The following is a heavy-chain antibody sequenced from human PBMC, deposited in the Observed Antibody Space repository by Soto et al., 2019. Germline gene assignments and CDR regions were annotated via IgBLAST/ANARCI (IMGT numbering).Heavy chain of an antibody. J-gene: IGHJ3*02. V-gene: IGHV3-23*01. CDR3: AKDRDDIEMVDAFEM. D-gene: IGHD2-15*01. Sequence: EMQLLESGGDLVQPGGSLRLPCAASGFAFSNYAMTWVRQAPGKGLEYVSAISGSGISTYYADSMKGRFIISRDNSRNTLFLHIDSLRAEDTAVYYCAKDRDDIEMVDAFEMWGQGTMVTVSS. CDR1: GFAFSNYA. CDR2: ISGSGIST.